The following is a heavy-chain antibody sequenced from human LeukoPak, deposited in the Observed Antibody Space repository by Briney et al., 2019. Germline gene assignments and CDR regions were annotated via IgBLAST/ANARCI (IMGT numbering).Heavy chain of an antibody. J-gene: IGHJ4*02. CDR2: IIPIFGTA. D-gene: IGHD5-12*01. Sequence: SVKVSCKASGGTFSSYAISSVRHAPGQGLEWMGGIIPIFGTANYAQKFQGRVTITTDESTSTAYMELSSLRSEDTAVYYCARARGGEATAFDYWGQGTLVTVSS. CDR1: GGTFSSYA. V-gene: IGHV1-69*05. CDR3: ARARGGEATAFDY.